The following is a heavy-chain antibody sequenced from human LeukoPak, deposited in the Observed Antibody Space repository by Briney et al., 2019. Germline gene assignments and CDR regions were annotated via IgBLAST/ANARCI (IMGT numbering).Heavy chain of an antibody. D-gene: IGHD4-23*01. CDR1: GFIFSNAW. J-gene: IGHJ4*02. CDR3: ARDTAVSDFDY. Sequence: GGSLRLSCAASGFIFSNAWMSWVRQAPGKGLEWVSSISSSSSYIYYADSMKGRFTISRDNAKNSLYLQMNSLRAEDTAVYYCARDTAVSDFDYWGRGTLVTVSS. V-gene: IGHV3-21*01. CDR2: ISSSSSYI.